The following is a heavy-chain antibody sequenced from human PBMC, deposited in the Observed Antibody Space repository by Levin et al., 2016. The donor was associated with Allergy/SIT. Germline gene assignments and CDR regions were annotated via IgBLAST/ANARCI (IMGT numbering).Heavy chain of an antibody. CDR3: ARGQLGWFGIVDY. D-gene: IGHD3-10*01. J-gene: IGHJ4*02. CDR1: GFTFSSYG. V-gene: IGHV3-33*01. CDR2: IWYDGSNK. Sequence: GESLKISCAASGFTFSSYGMHWVRQAPGKGLEWVALIWYDGSNKYYADSVKGRFTISRDNSKNTLFLQMHSLGVEDTAVYYCARGQLGWFGIVDYWGQGTLVSVSS.